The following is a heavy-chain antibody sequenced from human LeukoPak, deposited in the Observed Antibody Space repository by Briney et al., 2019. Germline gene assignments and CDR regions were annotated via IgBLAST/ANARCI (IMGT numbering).Heavy chain of an antibody. CDR1: GGIFSSYA. D-gene: IGHD2-2*02. CDR3: ARALGYCSSTSCYNFDY. J-gene: IGHJ4*02. Sequence: SVKVSCKASGGIFSSYAISWVRQAPGQGLEWMGRIIPIFGTANYAQKFQGRVTITADESTSTAYMELSSLRSEDTAVYYCARALGYCSSTSCYNFDYWGQGTLVTVSS. CDR2: IIPIFGTA. V-gene: IGHV1-69*13.